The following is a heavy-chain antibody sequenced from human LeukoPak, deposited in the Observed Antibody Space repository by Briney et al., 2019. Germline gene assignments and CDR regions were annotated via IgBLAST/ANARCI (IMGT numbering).Heavy chain of an antibody. CDR3: ARDGSYYNWFDP. J-gene: IGHJ5*02. CDR1: GYTFISFG. Sequence: ASVKVSCKASGYTFISFGFSWVRQAPGQGPEWMGWISGYNGNTNYAQKLQGRVTMTTDTSTSTAYMELRSLRSDDTAVYYCARDGSYYNWFDPWGQGTLVTVSS. D-gene: IGHD1-26*01. CDR2: ISGYNGNT. V-gene: IGHV1-18*01.